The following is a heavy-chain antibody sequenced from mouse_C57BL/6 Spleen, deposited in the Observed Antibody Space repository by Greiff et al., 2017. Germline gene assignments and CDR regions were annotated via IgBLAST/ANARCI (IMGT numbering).Heavy chain of an antibody. CDR3: ARATVVAEDY. J-gene: IGHJ2*01. D-gene: IGHD1-1*01. V-gene: IGHV1-54*01. CDR1: GYAFTNYL. Sequence: QVHVKQSGAELVRPGTSVKVSCKASGYAFTNYLIEWVKQRPGQGLEWIGVINPGSGGTNYNEKFKGKATLTADKSSSTAYMQLSSLTSEDSAVXFCARATVVAEDYWGQGTTLTVSS. CDR2: INPGSGGT.